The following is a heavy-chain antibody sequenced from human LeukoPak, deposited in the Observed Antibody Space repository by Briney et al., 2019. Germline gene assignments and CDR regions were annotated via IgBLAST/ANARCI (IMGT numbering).Heavy chain of an antibody. Sequence: SVKVSXKASGGTFSSYAISWVRQAPGQGLEWMGGIIPIFGTANYAQKFQGRVTITTDESTSTAYMELSSLRAEDTAVYYCARDVAHDSSGPFRGDAFDIWGQGTMVTVSS. J-gene: IGHJ3*02. V-gene: IGHV1-69*05. CDR1: GGTFSSYA. D-gene: IGHD3-22*01. CDR2: IIPIFGTA. CDR3: ARDVAHDSSGPFRGDAFDI.